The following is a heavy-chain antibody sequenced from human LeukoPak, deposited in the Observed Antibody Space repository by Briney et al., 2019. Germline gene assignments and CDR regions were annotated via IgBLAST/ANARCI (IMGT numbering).Heavy chain of an antibody. CDR1: GFTFSSYS. D-gene: IGHD2-2*01. CDR3: ARAPSFDAFDI. Sequence: GGSLRLSCAASGFTFSSYSMNWVRQAPGKGLEWVSSISSSSSYIYYADSVKGRFTISRDNAKNSLYLQMNSLRAEDTAVYYCARAPSFDAFDIWGQGTMVTVSS. J-gene: IGHJ3*02. V-gene: IGHV3-21*01. CDR2: ISSSSSYI.